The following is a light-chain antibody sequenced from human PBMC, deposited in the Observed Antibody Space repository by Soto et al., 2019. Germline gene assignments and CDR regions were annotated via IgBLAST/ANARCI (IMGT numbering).Light chain of an antibody. J-gene: IGKJ4*01. Sequence: EVVVTQSPATLSVSLGGRATLSCRASQSVRTNLAWYQQKPGQAPRLLIYAASTRATGIPARFSGSGSGTEFTLTITSLQSEDFAGYYCQQYNNWPPLTFGGGTKVEIK. V-gene: IGKV3-15*01. CDR1: QSVRTN. CDR3: QQYNNWPPLT. CDR2: AAS.